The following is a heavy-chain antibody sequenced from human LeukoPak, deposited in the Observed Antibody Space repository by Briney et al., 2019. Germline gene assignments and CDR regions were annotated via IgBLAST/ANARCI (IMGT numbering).Heavy chain of an antibody. CDR3: ARATGAYCGGDCYFLFDY. CDR2: IYYSGST. J-gene: IGHJ4*02. Sequence: PSETLSLTCTVSGGSISSYYWSWIRQPPGKGLEWIGYIYYSGSTNYNPSLKSRVTISVDTSKNQFSLKLSSVTAADTAVYYCARATGAYCGGDCYFLFDYWGQGTLVTVSS. D-gene: IGHD2-21*02. V-gene: IGHV4-59*01. CDR1: GGSISSYY.